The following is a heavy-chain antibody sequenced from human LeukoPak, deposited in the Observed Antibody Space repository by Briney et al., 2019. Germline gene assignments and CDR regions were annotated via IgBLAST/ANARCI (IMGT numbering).Heavy chain of an antibody. V-gene: IGHV4-39*07. D-gene: IGHD2-15*01. CDR3: ARDIGYYDY. Sequence: PSETLSLTCTVSGGSISSSSYYWGWIRQPPGMGLEWIGSIYYSGSTYYNPSLKSRVTISVDTSKNQFSLKLSSVTAADTAVYYCARDIGYYDYWGQGTLVTVSS. CDR1: GGSISSSSYY. CDR2: IYYSGST. J-gene: IGHJ4*02.